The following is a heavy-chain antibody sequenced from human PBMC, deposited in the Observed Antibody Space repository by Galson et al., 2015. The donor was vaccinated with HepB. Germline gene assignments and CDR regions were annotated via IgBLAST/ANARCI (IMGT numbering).Heavy chain of an antibody. J-gene: IGHJ5*02. CDR1: GYSFTNYW. CDR2: IYPGDSAT. V-gene: IGHV5-51*01. CDR3: ARQPVRPPSVLGATSRWFDP. D-gene: IGHD1-26*01. Sequence: QSGAEVKKPGESLKISCKGSGYSFTNYWIGWVRQMPGKGLEWMGIIYPGDSATRYSPPFQGLVAISAAKSISTAYLQWSSLKASDTAIYYCARQPVRPPSVLGATSRWFDPWGQGTLVTVSS.